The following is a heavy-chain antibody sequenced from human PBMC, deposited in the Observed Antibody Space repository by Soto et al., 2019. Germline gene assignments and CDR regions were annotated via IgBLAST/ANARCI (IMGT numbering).Heavy chain of an antibody. J-gene: IGHJ6*03. CDR1: GGSISSYY. CDR2: IYYSGST. V-gene: IGHV4-59*01. D-gene: IGHD4-17*01. Sequence: SETLSLTCTVSGGSISSYYWSWIRQPPGKGLEWIGYIYYSGSTNYNPSLKSRVTISVDTSKNQFSLKLSSVTAADTAVYYCARVADDYGDYGREHYYYYYMDVWGKGTTVTVSS. CDR3: ARVADDYGDYGREHYYYYYMDV.